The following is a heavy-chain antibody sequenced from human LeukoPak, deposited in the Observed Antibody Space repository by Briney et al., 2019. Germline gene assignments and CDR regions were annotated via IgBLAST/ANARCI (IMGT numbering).Heavy chain of an antibody. D-gene: IGHD3-9*01. CDR3: ARDFLTGAGTFDY. CDR2: INPSGDST. V-gene: IGHV1-46*01. Sequence: ASVKVSCKASEYIFTTDYIHWVRQAPGQGLEWMGTINPSGDSTTYAQNFQGRVTMTRDTSTSTVHMELSSLTSEDAAVYYCARDFLTGAGTFDYWGQGTLVTVSS. J-gene: IGHJ4*02. CDR1: EYIFTTDY.